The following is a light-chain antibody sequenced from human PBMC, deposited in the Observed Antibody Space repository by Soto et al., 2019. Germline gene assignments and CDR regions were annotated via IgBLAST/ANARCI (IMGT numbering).Light chain of an antibody. CDR1: SSDVGGYNY. J-gene: IGLJ2*01. CDR3: SSYTSSSTLVV. Sequence: QSALTQPASVSGSPGQWITISCTGTSSDVGGYNYVSWYQQHPGKAPKLMIYDVSNRPSGVSNRFSGSKSGNTASLTISGLQAEDEADYYCSSYTSSSTLVVFGGGTKVTVL. V-gene: IGLV2-14*01. CDR2: DVS.